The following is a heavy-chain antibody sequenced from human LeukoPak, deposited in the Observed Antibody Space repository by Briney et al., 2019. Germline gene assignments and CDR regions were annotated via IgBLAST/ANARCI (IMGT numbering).Heavy chain of an antibody. CDR2: ISTNTGNP. D-gene: IGHD4-17*01. Sequence: GASVKVSCKASGYTFTSYAMNWVRQAPGQGLEWMGWISTNTGNPTYAQGFTGRFVFSLDTSVSTAYLQISSLKAEDTAVYYCAREHYGDSINDYYYYGMDVWGQGTTVTVSS. CDR3: AREHYGDSINDYYYYGMDV. V-gene: IGHV7-4-1*02. J-gene: IGHJ6*02. CDR1: GYTFTSYA.